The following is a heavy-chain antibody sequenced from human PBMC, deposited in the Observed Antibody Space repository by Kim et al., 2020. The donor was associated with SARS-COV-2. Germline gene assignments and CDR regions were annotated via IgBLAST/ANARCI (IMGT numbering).Heavy chain of an antibody. J-gene: IGHJ4*02. V-gene: IGHV3-23*01. D-gene: IGHD6-19*01. CDR3: ARSYSSGWYYFDY. Sequence: SADSVKGRFTISRDNSKNTLYLQMNSLRAEDTAVYYCARSYSSGWYYFDYWGQGTLVTVSS.